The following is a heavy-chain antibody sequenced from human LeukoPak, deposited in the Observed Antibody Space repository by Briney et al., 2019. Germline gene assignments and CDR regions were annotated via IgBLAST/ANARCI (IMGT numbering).Heavy chain of an antibody. J-gene: IGHJ4*02. CDR3: AKGRGSSSWYTDY. CDR2: ISGSGGST. V-gene: IGHV3-23*01. Sequence: PGGSLILSCAASGFTFSSYAMSWVRQAPGKGLEWVSAISGSGGSTYYADSVKGRFTISRDNSKNTLYLQMNSLRAEDTAVYYCAKGRGSSSWYTDYWGQGTLVTVPS. CDR1: GFTFSSYA. D-gene: IGHD6-13*01.